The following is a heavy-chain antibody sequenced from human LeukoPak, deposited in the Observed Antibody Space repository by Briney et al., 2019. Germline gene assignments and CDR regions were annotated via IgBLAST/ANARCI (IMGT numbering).Heavy chain of an antibody. CDR2: IYYSGSS. D-gene: IGHD6-13*01. J-gene: IGHJ4*02. CDR1: GDSITNNNCY. Sequence: SETLSLTCTVSGDSITNNNCYWGWVRQPPGKGLEWIASIYYSGSSYYNPSLKSRVTISVDTSKNQFSLKLSSVTAADTAVYYCARLVVSSWYHEVLLGRDYWGQGTLVTVSS. CDR3: ARLVVSSWYHEVLLGRDY. V-gene: IGHV4-39*01.